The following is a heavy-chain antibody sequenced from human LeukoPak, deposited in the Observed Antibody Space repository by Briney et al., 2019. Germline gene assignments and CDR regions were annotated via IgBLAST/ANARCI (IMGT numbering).Heavy chain of an antibody. CDR3: ARDAKLGYCSSTSCYASAFDL. D-gene: IGHD2-2*01. CDR1: GDPISSGDYY. CDR2: IYTSGST. Sequence: SETLSLTCTVSGDPISSGDYYWNWIRQPAGKGLEWIGRIYTSGSTNYNPSLKSRVTISVDTSKNQFSLNLSSVTAADTAVYYCARDAKLGYCSSTSCYASAFDLWGQGTVVTVSS. J-gene: IGHJ3*01. V-gene: IGHV4-61*02.